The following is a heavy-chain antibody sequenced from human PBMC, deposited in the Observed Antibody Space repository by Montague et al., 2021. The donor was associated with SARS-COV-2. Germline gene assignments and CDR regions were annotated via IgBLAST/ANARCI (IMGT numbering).Heavy chain of an antibody. CDR1: GGSISYCGYI. D-gene: IGHD3-16*01. Sequence: TLSLTCAVYGGSISYCGYIWNWHRQHPGKGLEWIGNLGESGTTQYNPSLKTRVSLSVDTTKNQFTLNSRSATATDTDLYYWARDLWGFDVWGQGTTVTVSS. J-gene: IGHJ6*02. CDR2: LGESGTT. V-gene: IGHV4-31*11. CDR3: ARDLWGFDV.